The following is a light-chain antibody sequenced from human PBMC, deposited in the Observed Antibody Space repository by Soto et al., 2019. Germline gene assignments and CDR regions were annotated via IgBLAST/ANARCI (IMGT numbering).Light chain of an antibody. CDR3: QQSYSRVG. J-gene: IGKJ1*01. CDR1: QSINSR. Sequence: DIQMTQSPSSLSASVGDTVTITCRASQSINSRFSWYQQKAGQAPKLLIYAASRLQSGVPSRFSGSGSGTDFTLTISSLQPEDFATYFCQQSYSRVGFGQGAK. CDR2: AAS. V-gene: IGKV1-39*01.